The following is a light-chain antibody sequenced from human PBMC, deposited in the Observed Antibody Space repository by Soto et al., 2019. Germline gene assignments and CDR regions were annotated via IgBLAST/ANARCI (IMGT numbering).Light chain of an antibody. CDR3: QKYDRAPGT. J-gene: IGKJ3*01. V-gene: IGKV1-27*01. CDR1: QGISHY. CDR2: AAS. Sequence: DIQMTQSPSYLSASVGDRVTITCRASQGISHYLAWYQQKPGKVPKLLIYAASTLQSGVPSRFSGDGSGTEFTLTITSLQPEDVASYYCQKYDRAPGTFGPGTKVEIK.